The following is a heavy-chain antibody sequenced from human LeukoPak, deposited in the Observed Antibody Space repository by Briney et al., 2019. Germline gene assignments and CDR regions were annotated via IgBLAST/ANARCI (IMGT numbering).Heavy chain of an antibody. D-gene: IGHD6-19*01. CDR2: ISGSGGST. CDR3: AKNQGQWLGEFDY. CDR1: GFTFSSYA. Sequence: HPGGSLRLSCAAFGFTFSSYAMSWVRQAPGKGLEWVSAISGSGGSTYYADSVKGRFTISRDNSKNTLYLQMNSLRAEDTAVYYCAKNQGQWLGEFDYWGQGTLVTVSS. V-gene: IGHV3-23*01. J-gene: IGHJ4*02.